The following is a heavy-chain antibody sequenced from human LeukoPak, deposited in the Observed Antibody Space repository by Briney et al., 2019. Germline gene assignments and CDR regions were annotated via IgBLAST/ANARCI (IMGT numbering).Heavy chain of an antibody. Sequence: PGGSLRLSCAASGFTFSSYAMTWVRQAPGKELAWVSSISKSDDSTYYADSVKGRFTISRDNSKNTVYLHMDSLRVEDTAIYYCARGALIPDFRGQGTLVTVSS. J-gene: IGHJ4*02. CDR2: ISKSDDST. CDR3: ARGALIPDF. D-gene: IGHD2-21*01. CDR1: GFTFSSYA. V-gene: IGHV3-23*01.